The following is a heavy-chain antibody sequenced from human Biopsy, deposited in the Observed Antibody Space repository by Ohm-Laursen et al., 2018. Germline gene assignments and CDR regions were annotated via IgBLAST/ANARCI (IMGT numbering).Heavy chain of an antibody. CDR1: GYTFTSYG. V-gene: IGHV1-18*01. CDR2: INIENGNT. Sequence: SVNASCKASGYTFTSYGISWGRQAPEQGLEWIWWINIENGNTIYAQNLQGRVTMTADTSTSTAYMEVTSLRSDDTAVYYWARAKLETVCYYCGMDVWGQGTTVTVSS. D-gene: IGHD1-1*01. CDR3: ARAKLETVCYYCGMDV. J-gene: IGHJ6*02.